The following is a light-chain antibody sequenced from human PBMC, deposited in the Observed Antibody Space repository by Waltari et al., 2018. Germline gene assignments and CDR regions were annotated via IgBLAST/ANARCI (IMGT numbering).Light chain of an antibody. CDR2: DTS. V-gene: IGKV3-11*01. J-gene: IGKJ4*01. CDR3: QQRANWPLT. Sequence: EIVLTQSPGTLSLSPGERATLSCRASQSVTRYLAWYQQKPGLAPRLLNYDTSNRATGIPARFIGSGSGTDFSLTITSLESEDFAVYYCQQRANWPLTFGGGTKVEIK. CDR1: QSVTRY.